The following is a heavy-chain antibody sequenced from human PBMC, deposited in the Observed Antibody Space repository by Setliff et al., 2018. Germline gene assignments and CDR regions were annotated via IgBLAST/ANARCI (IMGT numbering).Heavy chain of an antibody. V-gene: IGHV4-61*10. Sequence: KPSETLSLTCTVSGYSISSGYYWGWIRQPTGKGLEWLGYVYYNGNTNYSPSLKSRVTISADTSKNQVSLKLTSATAADTAVYHCARDRTAYNYGMDVWGQGTTVTVSS. CDR2: VYYNGNT. D-gene: IGHD5-18*01. CDR1: GYSISSGYY. CDR3: ARDRTAYNYGMDV. J-gene: IGHJ6*02.